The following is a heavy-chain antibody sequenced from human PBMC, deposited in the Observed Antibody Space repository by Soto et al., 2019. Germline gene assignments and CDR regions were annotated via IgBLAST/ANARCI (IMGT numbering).Heavy chain of an antibody. CDR1: GFTFSSYA. CDR2: ISGSGGSS. CDR3: AKLRTHDSIWESNRGHYFDY. D-gene: IGHD3-16*02. J-gene: IGHJ4*02. V-gene: IGHV3-23*02. Sequence: EVQLLESGGGLVQPGGSLRLSCAASGFTFSSYAMNWVRQAPGKWLEWVSSISGSGGSSYYEGSVKGRFSISRDNSKNTVYLQMNRLRAEDTPAYYSAKLRTHDSIWESNRGHYFDYWGQGTLVTVSS.